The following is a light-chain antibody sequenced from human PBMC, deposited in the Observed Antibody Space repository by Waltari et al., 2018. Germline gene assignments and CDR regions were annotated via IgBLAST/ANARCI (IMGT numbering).Light chain of an antibody. CDR3: QQYNSYWT. CDR1: QSVNSW. J-gene: IGKJ1*01. Sequence: DIQMTQSPSTLSASVGDRVIIPCRASQSVNSWLAWFQQKQGKAPKLLIYDAANLESGVPSRFSGSGSGTEFTLTISSLQPDDFATYYCQQYNSYWTFGQGTKVEIK. V-gene: IGKV1-5*01. CDR2: DAA.